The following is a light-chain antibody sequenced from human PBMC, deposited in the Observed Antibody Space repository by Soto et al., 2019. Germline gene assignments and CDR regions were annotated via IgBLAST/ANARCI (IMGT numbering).Light chain of an antibody. CDR1: QSISSW. CDR3: QQYNSYSIT. J-gene: IGKJ3*01. V-gene: IGKV1-5*01. CDR2: DAS. Sequence: DIQMTQSPSTLSASVGDRVTITCRASQSISSWLAWYQQKPGKAPKLLIYDASSLEIGVPSSFSGSGSGTEFTLTISSLQPDDFATYYCQQYNSYSITFCPGTKVDIK.